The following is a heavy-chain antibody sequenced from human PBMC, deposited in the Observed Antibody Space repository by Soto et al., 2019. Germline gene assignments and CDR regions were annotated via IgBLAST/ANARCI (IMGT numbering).Heavy chain of an antibody. D-gene: IGHD6-13*01. CDR2: IFPRDSDT. Sequence: GESLKISCKGSEYSFASYLIAWVRQRPGKRLEWMGRIFPRDSDTRYSPSFEGQVTISADKSTSTAFLQWSSLKASDTAKYYCARGSPKGYGTSWFDYWGQGTLVTVSS. J-gene: IGHJ4*02. CDR3: ARGSPKGYGTSWFDY. CDR1: EYSFASYL. V-gene: IGHV5-51*01.